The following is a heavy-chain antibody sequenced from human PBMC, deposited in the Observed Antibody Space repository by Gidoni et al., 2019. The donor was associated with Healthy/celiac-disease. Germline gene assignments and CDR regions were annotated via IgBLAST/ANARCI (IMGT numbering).Heavy chain of an antibody. CDR1: GFTVSSNY. J-gene: IGHJ4*02. CDR2: IYSGGST. D-gene: IGHD6-19*01. Sequence: EVQLVESGGGLVQPGGSLRLTCAASGFTVSSNYMSWVRQAPGKGLEWVSVIYSGGSTYYADSVKGRFTISRDNSKNTLYLQMNSLRAEDTAVYYCARDRSSGWFDYWGQGTLVTVSS. CDR3: ARDRSSGWFDY. V-gene: IGHV3-66*02.